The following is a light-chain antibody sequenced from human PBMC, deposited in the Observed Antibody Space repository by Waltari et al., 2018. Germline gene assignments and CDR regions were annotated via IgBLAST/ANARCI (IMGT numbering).Light chain of an antibody. V-gene: IGKV4-1*01. J-gene: IGKJ4*01. CDR1: QSLLYSSNNRNS. Sequence: DIVMPHSPDSLAVSLGARATINCKSIQSLLYSSNNRNSLAWYQQKPGQPPKLLIYWASSRESGVPDRFSASGSGTDFTLTISSLQAEDVAVYYCQQYYSTPLTFGGGTKVEIK. CDR2: WAS. CDR3: QQYYSTPLT.